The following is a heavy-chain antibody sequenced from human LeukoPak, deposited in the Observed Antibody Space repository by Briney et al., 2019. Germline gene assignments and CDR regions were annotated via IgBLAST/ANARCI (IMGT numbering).Heavy chain of an antibody. Sequence: ASVKVSCKASGYTFTSYYMHWVRQAPGQGLEWMGIINPSGGSTSYAQKFQGRVTMTRDTSTSTVYMELSSLRSEDTAVYYCARDYLGYSGYDSDDYWGQGTLVTVSS. CDR1: GYTFTSYY. J-gene: IGHJ4*02. V-gene: IGHV1-46*01. CDR2: INPSGGST. D-gene: IGHD5-12*01. CDR3: ARDYLGYSGYDSDDY.